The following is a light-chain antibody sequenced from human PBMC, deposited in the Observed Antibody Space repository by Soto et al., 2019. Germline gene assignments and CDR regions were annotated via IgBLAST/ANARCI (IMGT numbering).Light chain of an antibody. CDR3: QQYHSYPWT. Sequence: DLQMTQSPSTLSSSVGDRVTITCRASQSMSSWLAWYQQKPGKAPKLLIYEASSLESGVPSRFSGSRSGTEFTLTISSLQPDDFATYYCQQYHSYPWTFGQGTKVAIK. CDR1: QSMSSW. CDR2: EAS. V-gene: IGKV1-5*03. J-gene: IGKJ1*01.